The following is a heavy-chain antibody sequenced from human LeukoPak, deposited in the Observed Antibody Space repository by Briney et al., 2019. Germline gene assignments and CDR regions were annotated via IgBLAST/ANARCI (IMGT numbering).Heavy chain of an antibody. V-gene: IGHV4-39*07. Sequence: PSETLSLTCTVSGGSISSSSYYWGWIRQPPGKGLEWIGSIYYSGSTYYNPCLKSRVPISVDTSKNQFSLKLSSVTAADTAVYYCAREGTSHPSFDPWGQGTLVTVSS. J-gene: IGHJ5*02. CDR1: GGSISSSSYY. CDR3: AREGTSHPSFDP. D-gene: IGHD2-2*01. CDR2: IYYSGST.